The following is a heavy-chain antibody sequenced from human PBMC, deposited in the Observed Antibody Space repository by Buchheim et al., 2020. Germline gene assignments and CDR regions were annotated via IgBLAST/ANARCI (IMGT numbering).Heavy chain of an antibody. D-gene: IGHD6-19*01. Sequence: QVQLVESGGGVVQPGRSLRLSCAASGFSFSSYGMHWVRQAPGKGLEWVAVISYDGSNKYYADSVKGRFTISRDNSKNTLYLQMNSLRAEDTAVYYCAKDEWTVAGRRDYFDYWGQGTL. CDR1: GFSFSSYG. CDR3: AKDEWTVAGRRDYFDY. CDR2: ISYDGSNK. V-gene: IGHV3-30*18. J-gene: IGHJ4*02.